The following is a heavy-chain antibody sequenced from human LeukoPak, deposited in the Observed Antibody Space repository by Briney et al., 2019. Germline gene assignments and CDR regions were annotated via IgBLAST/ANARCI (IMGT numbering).Heavy chain of an antibody. Sequence: SQTLSLTCTVSGGPISSGSYYWSWIRQPAGKGLEWIGRIYTSGSTNYNPSLKSRVTISVDTSKNQFSLKLSSATAADTAVYYCARGIGGSYYVYDFDYWGQGTLVTVSS. J-gene: IGHJ4*02. CDR1: GGPISSGSYY. V-gene: IGHV4-61*02. CDR2: IYTSGST. CDR3: ARGIGGSYYVYDFDY. D-gene: IGHD1-26*01.